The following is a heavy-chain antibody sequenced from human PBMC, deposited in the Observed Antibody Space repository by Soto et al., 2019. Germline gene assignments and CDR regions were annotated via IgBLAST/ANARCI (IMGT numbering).Heavy chain of an antibody. Sequence: QVQLQQWGARLLKPSETLSLTCAVYGGSFSDYSWTWIRQPPGKGLEWIGEISHSGRTHYNPSLKRRVPTSVDTSNNQFSRQVSYVTAADTAVYYCAGGNGDVWGRDGCWGQGTLVTVAA. J-gene: IGHJ4*02. D-gene: IGHD3-16*01. CDR1: GGSFSDYS. CDR2: ISHSGRT. CDR3: AGGNGDVWGRDGC. V-gene: IGHV4-34*01.